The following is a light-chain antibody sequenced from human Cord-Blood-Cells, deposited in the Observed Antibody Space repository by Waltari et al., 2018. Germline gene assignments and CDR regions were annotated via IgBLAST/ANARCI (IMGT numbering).Light chain of an antibody. J-gene: IGKJ4*01. CDR3: QQYYSFPLT. CDR1: HGISSY. CDR2: AAS. Sequence: VMTMSQTPSLLPASVGGRGTSSCRMSHGISSYLAWYQQKPGKAPARLIYAASTLRSGVPSRFSGSGSGTDFTLTISCLQSEDFATYYCQQYYSFPLTFGGGTKVEIK. V-gene: IGKV1D-8*01.